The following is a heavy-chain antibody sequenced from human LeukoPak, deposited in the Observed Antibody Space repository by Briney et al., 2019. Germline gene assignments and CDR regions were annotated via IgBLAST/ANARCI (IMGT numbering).Heavy chain of an antibody. J-gene: IGHJ4*02. CDR3: AKSHDYYFDY. CDR1: GGSISSYY. V-gene: IGHV3-23*01. Sequence: ETLSLTCTVSGGSISSYYWSWIRQPPGKGLEWVSAISGSGGSTYYADSVKGRFTISRDNSKNTLHLQMNSLRAEDTAVYYCAKSHDYYFDYWGQGTLVTVSS. CDR2: ISGSGGST. D-gene: IGHD2-21*02.